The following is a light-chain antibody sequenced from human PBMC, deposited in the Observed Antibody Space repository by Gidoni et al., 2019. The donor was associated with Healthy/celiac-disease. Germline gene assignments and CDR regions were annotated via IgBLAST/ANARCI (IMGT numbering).Light chain of an antibody. CDR3: SSYTSSSTEV. CDR2: DGS. Sequence: SALTPPASVTRSPGPSITISCTGTSSDVGGYNYVSWYQQHPGKAPKLMIYDGSNRPSGVCNRFSGSKSGNTASLTISGLQAEDEADYYCSSYTSSSTEVFGTGTKVTVL. CDR1: SSDVGGYNY. V-gene: IGLV2-14*03. J-gene: IGLJ1*01.